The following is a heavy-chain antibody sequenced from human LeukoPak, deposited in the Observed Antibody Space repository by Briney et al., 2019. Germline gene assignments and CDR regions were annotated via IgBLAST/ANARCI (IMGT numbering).Heavy chain of an antibody. CDR1: GFTFSGSA. CDR3: TRHGGGNCSSTSCSFDY. CDR2: IRSKANSYAT. D-gene: IGHD2-2*01. J-gene: IGHJ4*02. Sequence: PGGSLRLSCAASGFTFSGSAMHWVRQASGKGPEWVGRIRSKANSYATAYAASVKGRFTISRDDSKNTAYLQMNSLKTEDTAVYYCTRHGGGNCSSTSCSFDYWGQGTLVTVSS. V-gene: IGHV3-73*01.